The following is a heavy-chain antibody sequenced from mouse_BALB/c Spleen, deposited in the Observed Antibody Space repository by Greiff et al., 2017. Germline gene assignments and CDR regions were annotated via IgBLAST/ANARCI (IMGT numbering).Heavy chain of an antibody. CDR2: ISSGGNS. D-gene: IGHD1-1*01. V-gene: IGHV5-6-5*01. J-gene: IGHJ2*01. CDR3: ARGLITPVVAEYFDY. Sequence: EVKLMESGGGLVKPGGSLKLSCAASGFTFSNYAMSWVRQTPEKRLEWVASISSGGNSYYPDSVKGRFTISRDNGRNILYLQLNSLRSEDTAMYYCARGLITPVVAEYFDYWGQGTTLTVSS. CDR1: GFTFSNYA.